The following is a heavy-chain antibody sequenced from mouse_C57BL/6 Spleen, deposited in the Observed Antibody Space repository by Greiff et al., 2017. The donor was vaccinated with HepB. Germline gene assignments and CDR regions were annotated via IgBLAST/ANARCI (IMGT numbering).Heavy chain of an antibody. CDR3: ARQGIYDGLDY. CDR2: ISNGGGST. Sequence: EVQGVESGGGLVQPGGSLKLSCAASGFTFSDYYMYWVRQTPEKRLEWVAYISNGGGSTYYPDTVKGRFTISRDNAKNTLYLQMSRLKSEDTAMYYCARQGIYDGLDYWGQGTTLTVSS. J-gene: IGHJ2*01. V-gene: IGHV5-12*01. CDR1: GFTFSDYY. D-gene: IGHD2-3*01.